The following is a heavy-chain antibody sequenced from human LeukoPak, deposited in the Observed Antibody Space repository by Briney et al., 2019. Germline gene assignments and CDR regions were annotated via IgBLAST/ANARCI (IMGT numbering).Heavy chain of an antibody. CDR2: ISDDGRNK. Sequence: PGRSLRLSCAASGFTFSSYGMHWVRQAPGKGLEWVAVISDDGRNKYYTDSVKGRFTISRDNSKNTLYLQMNSLRVEDTAVYYCAKRFHWVDHWGQGTLVTVSS. J-gene: IGHJ4*02. CDR3: AKRFHWVDH. D-gene: IGHD3-16*01. V-gene: IGHV3-30*18. CDR1: GFTFSSYG.